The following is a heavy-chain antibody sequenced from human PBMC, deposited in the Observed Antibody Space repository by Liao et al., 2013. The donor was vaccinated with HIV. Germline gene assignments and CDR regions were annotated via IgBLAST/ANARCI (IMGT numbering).Heavy chain of an antibody. CDR2: IYYSGSS. CDR1: GGSISSGDYY. V-gene: IGHV4-30-4*01. CDR3: VREGQQLPYYYSMDV. J-gene: IGHJ6*03. D-gene: IGHD6-13*01. Sequence: QVQLQESGPGRVKPSQTLSLTCTVSGGSISSGDYYWSWIRQPPGKGLEWLGNIYYSGSSFYNPSLESRVTISVDTSKNQFSLKLNSVTAADTAVYYCVREGQQLPYYYSMDVWGERDHGHRLL.